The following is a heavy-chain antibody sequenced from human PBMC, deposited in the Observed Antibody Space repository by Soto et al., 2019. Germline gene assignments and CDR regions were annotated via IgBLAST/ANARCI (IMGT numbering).Heavy chain of an antibody. CDR3: ARVRYCSGGSCYPRFDP. V-gene: IGHV4-31*03. CDR1: GGSISSGGYY. D-gene: IGHD2-15*01. Sequence: QVQLQESGPGLVKPSQTLSLTCTVSGGSISSGGYYWSWIRQHPGKGLEWIGYIYYSGSTYYNPSIKIRVTISVDTSKNQFSLKLSSVTAADTAVYYCARVRYCSGGSCYPRFDPWGQGTLVTVSS. J-gene: IGHJ5*02. CDR2: IYYSGST.